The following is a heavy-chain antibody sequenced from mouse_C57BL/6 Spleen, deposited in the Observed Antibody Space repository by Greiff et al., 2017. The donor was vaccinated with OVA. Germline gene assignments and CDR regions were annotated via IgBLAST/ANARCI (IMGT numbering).Heavy chain of an antibody. J-gene: IGHJ2*01. CDR3: AKGTYYYGSSYYFDY. D-gene: IGHD1-1*01. Sequence: VQLVESGAELMKPGASVKLSCKATGYTFTGYWIEWVKQRPGHGLEWIGEILPGSGSTNYNEKFKGKATFTADTSSNTAYMQLSSLTTEDSAIYYCAKGTYYYGSSYYFDYWGQGTTLTVSS. V-gene: IGHV1-9*01. CDR1: GYTFTGYW. CDR2: ILPGSGST.